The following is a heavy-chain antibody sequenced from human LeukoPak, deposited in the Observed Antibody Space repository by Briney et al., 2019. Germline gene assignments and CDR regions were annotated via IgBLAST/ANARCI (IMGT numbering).Heavy chain of an antibody. V-gene: IGHV1-69*13. CDR2: IIPIFGTA. Sequence: GASVTVSCKASGGTFSSYAISWVRQAPGQGLEWMGGIIPIFGTANYAQKFQGRVTITANESTSTAYMELSSLRSEDTAVYYCARVEGDYYDSSGNYFDYWGQGTLVTVSS. CDR3: ARVEGDYYDSSGNYFDY. CDR1: GGTFSSYA. D-gene: IGHD3-22*01. J-gene: IGHJ4*02.